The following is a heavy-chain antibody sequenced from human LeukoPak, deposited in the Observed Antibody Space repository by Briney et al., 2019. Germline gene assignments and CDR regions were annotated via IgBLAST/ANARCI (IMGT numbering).Heavy chain of an antibody. D-gene: IGHD3-22*01. J-gene: IGHJ6*03. V-gene: IGHV4-38-2*02. CDR2: IYHSGST. CDR1: GYSISSGYH. Sequence: SETLSLTCTVSGYSISSGYHWGWIRQPPGKGLEWIGSIYHSGSTYYNPSLKSRVTISVDTSKNQFSLKLSSVTAADTAVYYCARSRYYYDSSGYLRGYYYMDVWGKGTTVTVSS. CDR3: ARSRYYYDSSGYLRGYYYMDV.